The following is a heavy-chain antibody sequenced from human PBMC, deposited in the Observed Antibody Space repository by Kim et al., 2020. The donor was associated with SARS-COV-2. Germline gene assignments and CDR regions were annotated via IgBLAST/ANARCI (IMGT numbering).Heavy chain of an antibody. CDR2: IYHSGST. CDR1: GGSISSSNW. V-gene: IGHV4-4*02. D-gene: IGHD6-13*01. Sequence: SETLSLTCAVSGGSISSSNWWSWVRQPPGKGLEWIGEIYHSGSTNYNPSLKSRVTISVDKSKNQFSLKLSSVTAADTAVYYCARGYSSSWYMARYYYYGMDVWGQGTTVTVSS. J-gene: IGHJ6*02. CDR3: ARGYSSSWYMARYYYYGMDV.